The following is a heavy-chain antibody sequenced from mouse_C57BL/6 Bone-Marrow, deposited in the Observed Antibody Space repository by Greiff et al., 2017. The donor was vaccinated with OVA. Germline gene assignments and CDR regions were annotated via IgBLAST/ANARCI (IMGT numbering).Heavy chain of an antibody. V-gene: IGHV7-1*01. CDR1: GFTFSDFY. J-gene: IGHJ1*03. CDR2: SRNKANDYTT. Sequence: EVMLVESGGGLVQSGRSLRLYCATSGFTFSDFYMEWVRQAPGKGLEWIAASRNKANDYTTEYSASVKGRFIVSRDTSQSILYLQMNALRAEDTAIYYCARDDYYWYFDVWGTGTTVTVSS. CDR3: ARDDYYWYFDV.